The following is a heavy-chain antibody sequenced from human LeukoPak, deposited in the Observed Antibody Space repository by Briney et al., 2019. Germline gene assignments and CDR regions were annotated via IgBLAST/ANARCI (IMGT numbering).Heavy chain of an antibody. CDR3: AKQSYARSLGE. J-gene: IGHJ4*02. CDR1: GFPFSDFS. CDR2: TNSGGATT. D-gene: IGHD2-8*01. V-gene: IGHV3-23*01. Sequence: PGGSLRLSCATSGFPFSDFSMSWVRQAPGKGLEWISTTNSGGATTDYAESVKGRFTISRDNSKNILYLQMSSLRAEDTAMYYCAKQSYARSLGEGGPGTLVTVSS.